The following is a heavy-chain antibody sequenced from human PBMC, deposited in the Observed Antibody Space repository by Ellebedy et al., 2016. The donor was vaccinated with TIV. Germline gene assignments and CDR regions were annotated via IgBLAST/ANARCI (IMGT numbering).Heavy chain of an antibody. Sequence: PGGSLRLSCAASGFTFSTYVMHWVRQAPGKGLEWVANMKPDGSEIYYVDSVKGRFTISRDNAKSALYLQMNNLRAEDTAVYYCARDTYRGHDYWGQGTLVTVSS. D-gene: IGHD5-12*01. V-gene: IGHV3-7*03. CDR1: GFTFSTYV. J-gene: IGHJ4*02. CDR2: MKPDGSEI. CDR3: ARDTYRGHDY.